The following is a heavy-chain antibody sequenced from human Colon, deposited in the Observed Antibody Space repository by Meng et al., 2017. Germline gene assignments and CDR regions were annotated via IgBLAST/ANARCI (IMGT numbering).Heavy chain of an antibody. Sequence: QVRLHQGGAGLLKPSETLSLTCAVSGGSFSGFYWSWIRQPPGKGLEWIGEIDHFGISNYNSSLKGRLTMSVDTSKKQISLTLTSVTAADTAVYYCATGLRHGDWFDPWGPGTLVTVSS. CDR3: ATGLRHGDWFDP. CDR1: GGSFSGFY. J-gene: IGHJ5*02. D-gene: IGHD4-17*01. CDR2: IDHFGIS. V-gene: IGHV4-34*01.